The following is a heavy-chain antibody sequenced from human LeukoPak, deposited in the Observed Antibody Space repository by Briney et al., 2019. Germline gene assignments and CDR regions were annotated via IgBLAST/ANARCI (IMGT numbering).Heavy chain of an antibody. CDR2: IWYDGSNK. J-gene: IGHJ4*02. Sequence: GGSLRLSCAASGFTFSSYGMHWVRQAPGKGLEWLAVIWYDGSNKYYADSVKGRFTISRDNSKNTLYPQMNSLRAEDTAVYYCARFMGTIDYWGQGTLVTVSS. V-gene: IGHV3-33*01. CDR3: ARFMGTIDY. CDR1: GFTFSSYG. D-gene: IGHD7-27*01.